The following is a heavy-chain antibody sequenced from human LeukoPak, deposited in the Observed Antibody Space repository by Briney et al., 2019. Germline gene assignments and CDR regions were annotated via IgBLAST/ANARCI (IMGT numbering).Heavy chain of an antibody. CDR2: INSDGKTT. CDR3: TRDITLTRGGRSDY. V-gene: IGHV3-74*01. D-gene: IGHD3-10*01. J-gene: IGHJ4*02. Sequence: GGSLRLSCAASGFTFSSYWMYWVRQAPGKGLVWVSRINSDGKTTNYADSVKGRFTISRDNAKNTLYLQMNSLRAEDTAVYYCTRDITLTRGGRSDYWGQGTLVSVSA. CDR1: GFTFSSYW.